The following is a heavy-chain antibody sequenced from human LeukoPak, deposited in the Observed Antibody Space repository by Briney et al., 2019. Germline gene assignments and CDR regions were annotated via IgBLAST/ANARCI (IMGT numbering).Heavy chain of an antibody. CDR1: GGSISSSNW. V-gene: IGHV4-4*02. J-gene: IGHJ6*03. CDR2: IYHGGST. D-gene: IGHD3-10*01. Sequence: SETLSLTCAVSGGSISSSNWWSWVRQPPGKGLEWIGEIYHGGSTNYNPSLKSRVTISVDKSKNQFSLKLSSVTAADTAVYYCVTVRGGNNSYYYYYYMDVWGKGTTVTVSS. CDR3: VTVRGGNNSYYYYYYMDV.